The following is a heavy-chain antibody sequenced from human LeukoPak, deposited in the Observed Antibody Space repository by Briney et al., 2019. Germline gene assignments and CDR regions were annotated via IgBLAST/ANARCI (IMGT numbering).Heavy chain of an antibody. CDR1: GYTFTSYD. CDR3: ARGAPFDP. J-gene: IGHJ5*02. Sequence: ASVTVSYTASGYTFTSYDINWGRQATGQRLEWMGWMNPNSGNTGYAQKFQGRVTMTRNTSISTAYMELSSLRSEDTAVYYCARGAPFDPWGQGTLVTVSS. CDR2: MNPNSGNT. V-gene: IGHV1-8*01.